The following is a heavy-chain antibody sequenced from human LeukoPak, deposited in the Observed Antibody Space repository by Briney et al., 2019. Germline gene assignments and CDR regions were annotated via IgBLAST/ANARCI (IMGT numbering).Heavy chain of an antibody. D-gene: IGHD6-13*01. J-gene: IGHJ4*02. CDR3: ARDMGDGSGIAAAGTGTYYFDY. V-gene: IGHV1-2*02. CDR1: GYTFTGYY. Sequence: ASVKVSCKASGYTFTGYYMHWVRQAPGQGLEWMGWIDLNSGGTNYAQKFQGRVTMTRDTSISTAYMELSRLRSDDTAVYYCARDMGDGSGIAAAGTGTYYFDYWGQGTLVTVSS. CDR2: IDLNSGGT.